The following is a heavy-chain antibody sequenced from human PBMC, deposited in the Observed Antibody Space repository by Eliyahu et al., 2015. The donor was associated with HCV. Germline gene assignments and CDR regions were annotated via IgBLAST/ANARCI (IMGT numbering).Heavy chain of an antibody. CDR2: INPSDGTT. J-gene: IGHJ4*02. CDR3: ARGSWALFDY. Sequence: QVQLVQSGAEVEKPGASVKVSCKASGYSFTNYYIQWVRQAPGQGLEWVGLINPSDGTTTYAQKLQGRVTMTRDTSTSTLYMELRSLKSDDTAVYYCARGSWALFDYWGQGTLVTVSS. V-gene: IGHV1-46*01. CDR1: GYSFTNYY. D-gene: IGHD7-27*01.